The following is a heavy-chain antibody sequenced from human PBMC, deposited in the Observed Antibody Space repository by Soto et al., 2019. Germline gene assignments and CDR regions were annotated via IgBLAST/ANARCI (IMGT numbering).Heavy chain of an antibody. CDR1: GGSISNYY. Sequence: PSETLSLTCTISGGSISNYYWTWIRQTPGKGLEWIGYVYYSGNTNYNPSLKSRVSISVDMSKNQFSLELSSVTAADTAMYYCAREVDTDVGGLVFYDAFDIWGPGTKVTVSS. CDR2: VYYSGNT. D-gene: IGHD5-18*01. V-gene: IGHV4-59*01. J-gene: IGHJ3*02. CDR3: AREVDTDVGGLVFYDAFDI.